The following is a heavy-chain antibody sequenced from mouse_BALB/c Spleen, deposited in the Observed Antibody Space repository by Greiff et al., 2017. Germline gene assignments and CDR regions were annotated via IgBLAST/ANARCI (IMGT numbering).Heavy chain of an antibody. CDR1: GFTFSSYG. CDR3: ARDPSSYYGNSYYAMDY. D-gene: IGHD2-10*01. J-gene: IGHJ4*01. CDR2: INSNGGST. Sequence: EVQLVESGGGLVQPGGSLKLSCAASGFTFSSYGMSWVRQTPDKRLELVATINSNGGSTYYPDSVKGRFTISRDNAKNTLYLQMSSLKSEDTAMYYCARDPSSYYGNSYYAMDYWGQGTSGTVSS. V-gene: IGHV5-6-3*01.